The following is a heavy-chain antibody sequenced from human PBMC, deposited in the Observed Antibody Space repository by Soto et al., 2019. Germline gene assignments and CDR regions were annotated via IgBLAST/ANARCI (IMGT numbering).Heavy chain of an antibody. J-gene: IGHJ4*02. CDR1: GFTFSSYA. CDR3: ARAAGNWVYFDY. V-gene: IGHV3-30*04. D-gene: IGHD7-27*01. Sequence: GGSLRLSCAASGFTFSSYAMHWVRQAPGKGLEWVAVISYDGSNKYYADSVKGRITISRDNSKNTLYLQMNSLRAEDTAVYYCARAAGNWVYFDYWGQGTLVTVSS. CDR2: ISYDGSNK.